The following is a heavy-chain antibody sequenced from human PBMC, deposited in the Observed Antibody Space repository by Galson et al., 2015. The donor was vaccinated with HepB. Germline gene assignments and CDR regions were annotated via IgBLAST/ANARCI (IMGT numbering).Heavy chain of an antibody. D-gene: IGHD6-19*01. CDR2: IGSTGSII. CDR1: GFTFSSYE. CDR3: ARGYSSGWTYYFDY. J-gene: IGHJ4*02. Sequence: SLRLSCAASGFTFSSYEMNWVRQAPGKGLEWVSYIGSTGSIIYYADSVMRRFTISRDNAKNSLYLQMNSLRAEDTALYYCARGYSSGWTYYFDYWGQGTLVTVSS. V-gene: IGHV3-48*03.